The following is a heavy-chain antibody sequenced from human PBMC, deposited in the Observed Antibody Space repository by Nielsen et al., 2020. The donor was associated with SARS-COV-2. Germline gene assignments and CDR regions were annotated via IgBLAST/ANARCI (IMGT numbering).Heavy chain of an antibody. CDR1: GFTFQSYA. D-gene: IGHD4-17*01. Sequence: GESLKISCAASGFTFQSYAMSWVRQAPGKGLEWVSSIGAIDGSTNYAESLRGRFTISRDNSKNTLYLQINSLRAEDTAMYYCAKNPSRRDYGADYWGQGTLVTVSS. V-gene: IGHV3-23*01. J-gene: IGHJ4*02. CDR2: IGAIDGST. CDR3: AKNPSRRDYGADY.